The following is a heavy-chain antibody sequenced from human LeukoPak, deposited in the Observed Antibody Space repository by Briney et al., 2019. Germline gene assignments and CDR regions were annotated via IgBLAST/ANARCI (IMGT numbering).Heavy chain of an antibody. J-gene: IGHJ6*03. CDR1: GFTFRSYW. Sequence: GGSLRLSCAASGFTFRSYWMSWVRQAPGKGLEWVANIKEDGSEIHYMDSVKGRFTISRDNAKNSVYLQMNSLKTEDTAVYYCTRLYDYVWGSNYYYYYMDVWGKGTTVTVSS. V-gene: IGHV3-7*03. CDR3: TRLYDYVWGSNYYYYYMDV. D-gene: IGHD3-16*01. CDR2: IKEDGSEI.